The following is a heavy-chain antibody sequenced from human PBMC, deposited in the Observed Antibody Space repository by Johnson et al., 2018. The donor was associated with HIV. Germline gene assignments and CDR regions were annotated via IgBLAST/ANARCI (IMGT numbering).Heavy chain of an antibody. CDR1: GFTFSSYA. CDR3: ARDWLAYCGGDCYSRAFDI. J-gene: IGHJ3*02. D-gene: IGHD2-21*02. Sequence: VQLVESGGGLVQPGGSLRLSCAASGFTFSSYAMHWVRQAPGKGLEYVSAISSNGGSTYYANSVKVRFTISRDNSKNTLYLQMGSLRAEDRAVYYCARDWLAYCGGDCYSRAFDIWGQGTMVTVSS. V-gene: IGHV3-64*01. CDR2: ISSNGGST.